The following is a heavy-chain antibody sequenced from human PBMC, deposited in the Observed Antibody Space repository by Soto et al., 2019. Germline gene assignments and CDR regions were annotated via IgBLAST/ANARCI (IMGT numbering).Heavy chain of an antibody. Sequence: SETLSLTCAVYGGSFSGYYCSWIRQPPGKGLEWIGYISYSGSTNYNPSLKSRVTISVDTSKTQFFLKLTSVTAADTAVYYCARVVFSSSWGYYYGMDVWGKGATSTASS. D-gene: IGHD6-13*01. V-gene: IGHV4-59*01. CDR1: GGSFSGYY. CDR2: ISYSGST. J-gene: IGHJ6*04. CDR3: ARVVFSSSWGYYYGMDV.